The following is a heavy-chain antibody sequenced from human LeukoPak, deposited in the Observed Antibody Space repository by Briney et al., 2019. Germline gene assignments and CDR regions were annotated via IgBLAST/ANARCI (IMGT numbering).Heavy chain of an antibody. D-gene: IGHD6-13*01. CDR2: INPNSGGT. CDR3: AREGRIAAAGTGGYNWFDP. V-gene: IGHV1-2*02. J-gene: IGHJ5*02. Sequence: GASVKVSCKASGYTFTGYYMHWVRQAPGQGLEWMGWINPNSGGTNYAQKFQGRVTMTRDTSISTAYMELSRLRSDDTAVYCCAREGRIAAAGTGGYNWFDPWGQGTLVTVSS. CDR1: GYTFTGYY.